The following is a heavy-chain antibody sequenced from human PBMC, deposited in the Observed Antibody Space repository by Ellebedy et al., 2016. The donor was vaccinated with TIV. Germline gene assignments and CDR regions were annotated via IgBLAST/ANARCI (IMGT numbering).Heavy chain of an antibody. CDR2: IKQDGSEK. CDR3: ARLQMTTTFNWFDP. Sequence: GGSLRLXXAASGFTFSSYWMSWVRQAPGKGLEWVANIKQDGSEKNYVDSVKGRFTISRDNAKNSLYLQMNSLRAEDTAVYYCARLQMTTTFNWFDPWGQGTLVTVSS. CDR1: GFTFSSYW. D-gene: IGHD4-17*01. V-gene: IGHV3-7*03. J-gene: IGHJ5*02.